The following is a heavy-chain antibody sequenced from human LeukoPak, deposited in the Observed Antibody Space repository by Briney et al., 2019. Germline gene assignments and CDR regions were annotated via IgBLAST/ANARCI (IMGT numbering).Heavy chain of an antibody. CDR3: AKDGTGGYYYLDY. D-gene: IGHD3-22*01. CDR2: ILYDGSNE. CDR1: GFTFSSHG. Sequence: GGSLRLSCAASGFTFSSHGMHWVRQAPGMGLEWVALILYDGSNEYYADSVQGRFTISRDSSRDTLYLQMNSLRAEDRAVYCCAKDGTGGYYYLDYWGQGTLVTVSS. V-gene: IGHV3-30*18. J-gene: IGHJ4*02.